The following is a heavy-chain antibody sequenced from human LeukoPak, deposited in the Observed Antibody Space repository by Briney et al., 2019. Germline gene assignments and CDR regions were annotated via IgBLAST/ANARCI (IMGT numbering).Heavy chain of an antibody. CDR2: IGGSDGRT. CDR3: AKDSSSYDWGYMDV. Sequence: GGSLRLSCAASGFTFSTYAMSWVRQAPGKGLEWVSLIGGSDGRTRYADSVKGRFTISRDNSKNTLYLEMNSLRAEDSAVYYCAKDSSSYDWGYMDVWGKGTTVTISS. V-gene: IGHV3-23*01. J-gene: IGHJ6*03. D-gene: IGHD3-22*01. CDR1: GFTFSTYA.